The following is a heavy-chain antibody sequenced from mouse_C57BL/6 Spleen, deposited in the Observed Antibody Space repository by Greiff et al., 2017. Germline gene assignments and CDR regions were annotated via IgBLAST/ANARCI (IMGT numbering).Heavy chain of an antibody. V-gene: IGHV1-19*01. CDR3: ARDDGQED. CDR2: FNPYNGGT. CDR1: GYTFTDYY. D-gene: IGHD2-3*01. J-gene: IGHJ3*01. Sequence: VQLQQSGPVLVKPGASVKMSCKASGYTFTDYYMNWVKQSHGKSLEWIGVFNPYNGGTSYNEKFKGKATLTVDKSSSTAYMELNSLASEDSAVXSCARDDGQEDWGQGTLVTVSA.